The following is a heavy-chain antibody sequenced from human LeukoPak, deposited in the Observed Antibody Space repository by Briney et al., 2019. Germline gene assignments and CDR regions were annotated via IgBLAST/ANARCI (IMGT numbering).Heavy chain of an antibody. J-gene: IGHJ4*02. CDR3: ARGKLPKYYFDY. CDR2: IKQDGSET. Sequence: GGSLRLSCAASGFTFSNYWMSWVRQAPGKGLEWVANIKQDGSETYYVDSVKGRFTISRDNAKNSLFLQMNSLTAEDTAVYYCARGKLPKYYFDYWGQGTLVTVSS. CDR1: GFTFSNYW. D-gene: IGHD2-15*01. V-gene: IGHV3-7*01.